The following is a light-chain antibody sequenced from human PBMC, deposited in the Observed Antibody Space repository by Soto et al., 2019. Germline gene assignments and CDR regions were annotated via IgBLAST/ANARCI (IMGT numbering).Light chain of an antibody. V-gene: IGLV1-44*01. J-gene: IGLJ1*01. Sequence: QSVLTQPPSASGTPWQRVTISCSGISSNIGSNSVNWYQQLPGTAPKLLIYSNNQRPSGVPDRFSGSKSGTSASLAISGLQSEDEADYHCAAWDESLYGPYVFGTGTKVTVL. CDR1: SSNIGSNS. CDR2: SNN. CDR3: AAWDESLYGPYV.